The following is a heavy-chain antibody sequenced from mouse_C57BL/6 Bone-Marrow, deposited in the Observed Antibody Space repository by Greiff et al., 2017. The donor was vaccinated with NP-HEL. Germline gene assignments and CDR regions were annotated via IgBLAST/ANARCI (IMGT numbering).Heavy chain of an antibody. V-gene: IGHV7-3*01. J-gene: IGHJ2*01. D-gene: IGHD2-3*01. CDR1: GFTFTDYY. Sequence: EVMLVESGGGLVQPGGSLSLSCAASGFTFTDYYMSWVRQPPGKALEWLGFIRNKANGYTTEYSASVKGRFTISRDNSQSILYLQMNALRAEDSATYYCARWDGYFDYWGQGTTLTVSS. CDR3: ARWDGYFDY. CDR2: IRNKANGYTT.